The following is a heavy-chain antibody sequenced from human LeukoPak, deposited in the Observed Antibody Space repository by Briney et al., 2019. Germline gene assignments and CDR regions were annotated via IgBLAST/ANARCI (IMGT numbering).Heavy chain of an antibody. D-gene: IGHD6-19*01. CDR1: GGTFSSYA. CDR2: IIPIFGTA. J-gene: IGHJ5*02. Sequence: GASVKVSCKASGGTFSSYAISWVRQAPGQGLEWMGGIIPIFGTANYAQKFQGRVTITTDESTSTAYMELSSLRSEDTAVYYCARDRTPYSSGGYGHWFDPWGQGTLVTVSS. CDR3: ARDRTPYSSGGYGHWFDP. V-gene: IGHV1-69*05.